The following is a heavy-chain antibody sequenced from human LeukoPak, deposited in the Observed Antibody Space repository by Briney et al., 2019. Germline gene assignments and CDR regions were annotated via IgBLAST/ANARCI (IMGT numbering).Heavy chain of an antibody. V-gene: IGHV3-64*01. CDR2: ISGDGGST. D-gene: IGHD2-2*01. Sequence: PGGSLRLSCAASGFVFNTYSMHWVRQAPGKGLECVSAISGDGGSTYYANSVKGRFTISRDNSKNTLYLQMGSLRPDDTALHYCAREQPAGSTDYWGQGTLVTVSS. J-gene: IGHJ4*02. CDR1: GFVFNTYS. CDR3: AREQPAGSTDY.